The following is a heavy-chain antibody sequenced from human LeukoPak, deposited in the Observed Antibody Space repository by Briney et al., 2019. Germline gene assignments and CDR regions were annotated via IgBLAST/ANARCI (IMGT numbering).Heavy chain of an antibody. V-gene: IGHV1-69*13. D-gene: IGHD3-3*01. Sequence: ASVKVSCKASGGTFSSYAISWVRQAPGQGLEWMGGIIPIFGTANYAQKFQGRVPITADESTSTAYMELSSLRSEDTAVYYCARRSPYDFWSGYYGGGYFDYWGQGTLVTVSS. CDR1: GGTFSSYA. CDR3: ARRSPYDFWSGYYGGGYFDY. CDR2: IIPIFGTA. J-gene: IGHJ4*02.